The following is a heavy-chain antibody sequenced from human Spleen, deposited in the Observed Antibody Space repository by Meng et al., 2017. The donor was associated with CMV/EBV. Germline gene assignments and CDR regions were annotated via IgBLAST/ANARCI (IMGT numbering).Heavy chain of an antibody. CDR1: GFAFRSYN. V-gene: IGHV3-21*01. D-gene: IGHD3-10*01. CDR2: ISSSSSYI. J-gene: IGHJ4*02. Sequence: SGFAFRSYNMNWVRQAPGKGLEWVSSISSSSSYIYYADSLKGRFTISRDNAKNSLYLQMNSLRADDTAVYYCAGSAYGSGSYAFPFDYWGQGTLVTVSS. CDR3: AGSAYGSGSYAFPFDY.